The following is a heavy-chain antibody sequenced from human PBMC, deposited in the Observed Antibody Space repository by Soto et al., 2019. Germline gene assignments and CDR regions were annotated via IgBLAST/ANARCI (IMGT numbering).Heavy chain of an antibody. CDR2: ISSSSSTI. Sequence: EVQLVESGGGLVQPGGSLRLSCAASGFTFSSYSMNWVRQAPGKGLEWVSYISSSSSTIYYADSVKGRFTISRDNAKNSLYLQTNSLRAQHTAVYYCARAQKYPPYMDLWGKGTTVTFSS. CDR3: ARAQKYPPYMDL. CDR1: GFTFSSYS. V-gene: IGHV3-48*01. J-gene: IGHJ6*03.